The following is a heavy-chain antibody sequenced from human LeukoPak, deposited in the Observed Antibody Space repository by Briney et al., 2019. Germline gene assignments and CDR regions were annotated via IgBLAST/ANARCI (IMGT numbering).Heavy chain of an antibody. V-gene: IGHV3-21*01. J-gene: IGHJ4*02. CDR1: GFTFSSYS. Sequence: PGGSLRLSCVASGFTFSSYSMNWVRQAPGKGLEWVSSISSSSSYIYYADSVKGRFTISRDDAKNSLYLQMNSLRAEDTAVYYCARRMITFGGVIVTRGFDYWGQGTLVTVSS. D-gene: IGHD3-16*02. CDR2: ISSSSSYI. CDR3: ARRMITFGGVIVTRGFDY.